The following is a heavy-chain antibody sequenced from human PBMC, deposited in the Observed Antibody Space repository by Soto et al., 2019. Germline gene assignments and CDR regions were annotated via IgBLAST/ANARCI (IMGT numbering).Heavy chain of an antibody. D-gene: IGHD3-10*01. CDR2: INAGNGNT. J-gene: IGHJ3*02. V-gene: IGHV1-3*01. CDR1: GYTFTSYA. Sequence: ASVKVSCQASGYTFTSYAMHWVRQAPGQRLEWMGWINAGNGNTKYSQKFQGRVTITRDTSASTAYMELSSLRSEDTAVYYCATSMVRGVIVAFDIWGQGTMVTVSS. CDR3: ATSMVRGVIVAFDI.